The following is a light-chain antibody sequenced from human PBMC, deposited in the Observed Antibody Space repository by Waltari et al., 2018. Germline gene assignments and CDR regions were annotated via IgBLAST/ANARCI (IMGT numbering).Light chain of an antibody. CDR2: STN. V-gene: IGLV8-61*01. CDR1: SGSVSTSYY. Sequence: QTVVTQESSLSVSPGGTVTLTCGLTSGSVSTSYYPSWYQQTPGQPPRTLMYSTNLRSAGFPDRFAGSILWNEAALTITGAQADDESAYYCALDMGNDISVFGGGTRLSVL. J-gene: IGLJ3*02. CDR3: ALDMGNDISV.